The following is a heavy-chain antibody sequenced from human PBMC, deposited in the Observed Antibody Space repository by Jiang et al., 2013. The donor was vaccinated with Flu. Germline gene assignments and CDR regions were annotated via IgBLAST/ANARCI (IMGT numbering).Heavy chain of an antibody. CDR3: ARGTTYYDFWSGYYTRDMDV. D-gene: IGHD3-3*01. Sequence: ETLSLTCTVSGGSISSHYWSWIRQPPGKGLEWIGYIYYSGSTNYNPSLKSRVTISVETSKNQFSLKLSSVTAADTAVYYCARGTTYYDFWSGYYTRDMDVWGKGTTVTVSS. J-gene: IGHJ6*03. V-gene: IGHV4-59*11. CDR2: IYYSGST. CDR1: GGSISSHY.